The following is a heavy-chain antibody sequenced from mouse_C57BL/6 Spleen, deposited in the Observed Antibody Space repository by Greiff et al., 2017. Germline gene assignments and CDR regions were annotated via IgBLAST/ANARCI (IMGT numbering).Heavy chain of an antibody. D-gene: IGHD1-1*01. CDR2: IDPSDSYT. V-gene: IGHV1-69*01. CDR1: GYTFTSYW. Sequence: QVQLQQPGAELVMPGASVKLSCKASGYTFTSYWMHWVKQRPGQGLEWIGEIDPSDSYTNYTPKFKGKSTLTVDKSSSTAYMQLSSLTYEDSAVYYCARKNSIYYGSSYGYFDVWGTGTTVTGSS. CDR3: ARKNSIYYGSSYGYFDV. J-gene: IGHJ1*03.